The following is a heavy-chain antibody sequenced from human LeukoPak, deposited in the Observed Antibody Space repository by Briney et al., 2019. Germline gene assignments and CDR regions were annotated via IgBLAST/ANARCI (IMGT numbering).Heavy chain of an antibody. CDR3: ARDRIAAAGGFDY. D-gene: IGHD6-13*01. J-gene: IGHJ4*02. Sequence: GGSLRLSCAASGFTFSSYGMSWVRQAPGKGLEWVSAISGSGGSTYYADSVKGRFTISRDNAKNSLYLQMNSLRAEDTAVYYCARDRIAAAGGFDYWGQGTLVTVSS. CDR2: ISGSGGST. CDR1: GFTFSSYG. V-gene: IGHV3-23*01.